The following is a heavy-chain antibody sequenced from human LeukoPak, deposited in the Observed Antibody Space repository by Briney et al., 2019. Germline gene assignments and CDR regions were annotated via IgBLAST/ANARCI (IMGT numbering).Heavy chain of an antibody. CDR1: GYSFTSYG. J-gene: IGHJ4*02. Sequence: ASVKVSCKASGYSFTSYGITWVRQAPGQGLEWMGWISAYNVNTDYAQKVQDRVTMTTDTSTSTAYMELRSLRSDDTAVYYCARNFDEGDYFDYWGQGTLVTVSS. V-gene: IGHV1-18*01. CDR2: ISAYNVNT. CDR3: ARNFDEGDYFDY.